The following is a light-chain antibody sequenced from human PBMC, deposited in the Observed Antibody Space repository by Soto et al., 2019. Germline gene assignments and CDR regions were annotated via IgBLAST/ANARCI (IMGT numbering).Light chain of an antibody. V-gene: IGLV2-23*01. J-gene: IGLJ2*01. CDR2: EGS. CDR3: CSYAGSVV. CDR1: SGDVGSYNL. Sequence: QSALTQPASVSGSPGQSITISCTGTSGDVGSYNLVSWYQLHPGKAPKLMIYEGSKRPSGVSNRFSGSKSGNTASLTISRLQAEDEADYYCCSYAGSVVFGGGTKLTVL.